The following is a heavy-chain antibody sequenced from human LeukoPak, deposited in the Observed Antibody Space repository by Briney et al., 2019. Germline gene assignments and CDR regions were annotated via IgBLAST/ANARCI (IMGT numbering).Heavy chain of an antibody. CDR2: IYYSGST. D-gene: IGHD2-15*01. Sequence: PSETLSLTCTVSGGSISSSTYYWGWIRQPPGKGPEWIGSIYYSGSTYYSPSLKSRATISVDTSKNQFSLKLSSVTAADTAVYYCARRACSGGSCRAYFDYWGQGTLVTVSS. CDR3: ARRACSGGSCRAYFDY. CDR1: GGSISSSTYY. J-gene: IGHJ4*02. V-gene: IGHV4-39*01.